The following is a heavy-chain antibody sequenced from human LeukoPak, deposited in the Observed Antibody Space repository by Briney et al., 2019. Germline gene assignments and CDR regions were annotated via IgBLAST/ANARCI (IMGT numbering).Heavy chain of an antibody. V-gene: IGHV3-11*01. CDR2: ISSSGSSI. CDR3: ARDGWRVIPPFFDY. J-gene: IGHJ4*02. D-gene: IGHD2-21*01. Sequence: GGSLRLSCAASGFTFSDYYMSWIRQAPGKGLEWVSYISSSGSSIDYADSVKGRFTIPRDNAKNLLYLQMNSLRAEDTAVYYCARDGWRVIPPFFDYWGQGTLVTVSS. CDR1: GFTFSDYY.